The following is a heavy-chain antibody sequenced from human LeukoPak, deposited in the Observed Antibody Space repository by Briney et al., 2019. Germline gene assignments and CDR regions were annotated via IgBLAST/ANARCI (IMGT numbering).Heavy chain of an antibody. J-gene: IGHJ6*03. V-gene: IGHV1-2*02. CDR2: INPNSGGT. CDR3: ARVVPRVTIFGVVPFYYMDV. D-gene: IGHD3-3*01. Sequence: ASVKVSCKASGYTFTGYYMHWVRQAPGQGLEWMGWINPNSGGTNYAQKFQGRVTMTRDTSISTAYMELSRLRSDDTAVYYCARVVPRVTIFGVVPFYYMDVWGKGPTVTVSS. CDR1: GYTFTGYY.